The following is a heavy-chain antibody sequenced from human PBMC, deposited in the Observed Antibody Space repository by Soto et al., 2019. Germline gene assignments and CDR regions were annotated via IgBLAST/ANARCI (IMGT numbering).Heavy chain of an antibody. D-gene: IGHD5-18*01. Sequence: PGESLKISCKGSGYSFTSYWISWVRQMPGKGLEWMGRIDPSDSYTNYSPSFQGQVTISADKSISTAYLQWSSLKASDTAMYYCARREDTVLALEYWGQGTLVTVSS. CDR1: GYSFTSYW. CDR2: IDPSDSYT. CDR3: ARREDTVLALEY. V-gene: IGHV5-10-1*04. J-gene: IGHJ4*02.